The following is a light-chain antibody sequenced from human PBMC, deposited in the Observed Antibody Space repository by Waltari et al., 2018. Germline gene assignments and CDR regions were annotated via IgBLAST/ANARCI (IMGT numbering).Light chain of an antibody. V-gene: IGLV1-40*01. CDR1: SSNTGAGYD. J-gene: IGLJ2*01. CDR2: VNG. CDR3: QSYDSSLTGSV. Sequence: QSVLTQPPSVSGAPGQRVTISCTGSSSNTGAGYDVHWYQQLPGTAPKLLIFVNGNRPSGVPDRFSGSKSGTSASLAITGLQPEDEADYYCQSYDSSLTGSVFGGGTKVTVL.